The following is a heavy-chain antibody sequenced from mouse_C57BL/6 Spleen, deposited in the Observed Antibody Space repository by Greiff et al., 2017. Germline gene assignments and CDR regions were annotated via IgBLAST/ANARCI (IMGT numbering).Heavy chain of an antibody. CDR1: GYAFSSSW. CDR2: IYPGDGDT. V-gene: IGHV1-82*01. Sequence: QVQLQQSGPELVKPGASVKISCKASGYAFSSSWMNWVKQRPGKGLEWIGRIYPGDGDTNYNGKFKGKATLTADKSSSTAYMQLSSLTSEDSAVYFCARGGRVYFDYGGQGTTLTVSS. CDR3: ARGGRVYFDY. J-gene: IGHJ2*01.